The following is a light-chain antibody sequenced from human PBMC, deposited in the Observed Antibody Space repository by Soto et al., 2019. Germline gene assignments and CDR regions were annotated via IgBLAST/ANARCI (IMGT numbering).Light chain of an antibody. V-gene: IGLV2-23*02. CDR1: SGDVGTYNL. CDR2: EVK. CDR3: CSYAGRSNVV. Sequence: QSALTQPASVSGSPGQSITISCTGTSGDVGTYNLVSWYQQHPGRAPKLIIFEVKKRPSGVSNRLSGSKSGNTASLAISGLQADDEADYHCCSYAGRSNVVCGGGTKLTVL. J-gene: IGLJ2*01.